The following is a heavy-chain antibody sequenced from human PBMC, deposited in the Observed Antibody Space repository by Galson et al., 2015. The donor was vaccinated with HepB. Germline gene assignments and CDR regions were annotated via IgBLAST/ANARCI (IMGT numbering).Heavy chain of an antibody. CDR1: GFTVSSNY. D-gene: IGHD2-2*01. CDR2: LYAGGIT. Sequence: SLRLSCAASGFTVSSNYMTWVRQAPGKGLEWVSVLYAGGITYYGDSVRGRFTISRDDSRNTVYLQLNTLGVEDTAVYYSARGRLGRCSGLSCEGHYFENWGQGTLVTVSS. V-gene: IGHV3-66*01. J-gene: IGHJ4*02. CDR3: ARGRLGRCSGLSCEGHYFEN.